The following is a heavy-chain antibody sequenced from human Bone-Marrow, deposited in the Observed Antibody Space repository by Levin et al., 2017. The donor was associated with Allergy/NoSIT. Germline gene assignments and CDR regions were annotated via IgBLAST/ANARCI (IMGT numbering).Heavy chain of an antibody. Sequence: ETLSLTCATSKFIFDDYGMYWIRQAPGKGLEWVANIEKDGNEMHYVDSVEGRFTISRDNAKNVLYLEMSSLRVEDTALYYCGTDVGIAVADRNYWGQGVLVTVSS. J-gene: IGHJ4*02. CDR2: IEKDGNEM. CDR1: KFIFDDYG. D-gene: IGHD6-19*01. V-gene: IGHV3-7*01. CDR3: GTDVGIAVADRNY.